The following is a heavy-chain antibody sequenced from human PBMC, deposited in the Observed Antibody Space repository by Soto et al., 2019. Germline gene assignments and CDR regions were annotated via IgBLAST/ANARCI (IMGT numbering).Heavy chain of an antibody. CDR2: IDTDGGGT. CDR3: ATVFDL. J-gene: IGHJ5*02. Sequence: EVQLVESGGGLVQPGGSLRVSCAASGFTLRSHRIHWVRQVPGKGLEWASRIDTDGGGTSYADSVKGRFTISTDNAKNTVNLQMNGLRGEDTAVYYCATVFDLWGQGTLVTVSS. V-gene: IGHV3-74*01. CDR1: GFTLRSHR.